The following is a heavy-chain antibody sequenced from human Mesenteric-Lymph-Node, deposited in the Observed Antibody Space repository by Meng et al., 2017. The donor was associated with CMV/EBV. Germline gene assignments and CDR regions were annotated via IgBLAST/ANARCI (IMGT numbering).Heavy chain of an antibody. Sequence: CAFSGDSISSGGYFWSWIRQPPGKGLEWIGYIYNTGSAYYNSSLRSRVTMSIDTSTDRFSLKLSSVTAADTAVYFCARGFHVSGSRDHWGQGTLVTVSS. V-gene: IGHV4-31*11. D-gene: IGHD3-10*01. CDR1: GDSISSGGYF. J-gene: IGHJ4*02. CDR3: ARGFHVSGSRDH. CDR2: IYNTGSA.